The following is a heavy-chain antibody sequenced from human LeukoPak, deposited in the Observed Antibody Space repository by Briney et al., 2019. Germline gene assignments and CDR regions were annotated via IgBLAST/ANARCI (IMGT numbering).Heavy chain of an antibody. CDR1: GFTFSDYT. J-gene: IGHJ4*02. CDR3: ARDMRGSYCSCFDY. V-gene: IGHV3-21*01. CDR2: ISSSSSYI. Sequence: GGSLRLSCAVSGFTFSDYTMTWVRQAPGKGLEWVSSISSSSSYIYYADSVKGRFTISRDNAKNSLYLQMNSLRAEDTAVYYCARDMRGSYCSCFDYWGQGTLVTVSS. D-gene: IGHD1-26*01.